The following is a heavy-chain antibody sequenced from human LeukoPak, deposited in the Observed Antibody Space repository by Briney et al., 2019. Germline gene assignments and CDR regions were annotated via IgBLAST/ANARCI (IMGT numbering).Heavy chain of an antibody. CDR3: AKALVVAVDASRAFDN. Sequence: GGTLRLSCAASGFTFGSYAMTWVRQAPGKGLEWVSGISGRAASTYYADSVKGRFTISRDNSKNMLYLHMNSLRGEDTAVYYCAKALVVAVDASRAFDNWGQGTLVTVSS. CDR2: ISGRAAST. J-gene: IGHJ4*02. V-gene: IGHV3-23*01. D-gene: IGHD2-15*01. CDR1: GFTFGSYA.